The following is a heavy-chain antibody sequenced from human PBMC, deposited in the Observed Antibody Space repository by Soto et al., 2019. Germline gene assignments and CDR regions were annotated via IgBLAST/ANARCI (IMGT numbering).Heavy chain of an antibody. J-gene: IGHJ6*02. D-gene: IGHD6-19*01. CDR2: IYSIGIT. CDR1: GASIRSSAY. Sequence: QLQLQESGPGLVKPSETLALTCTVSGASIRSSAYWGWIRQPPGKGMEWSGSIYSIGITYYNPSLKSGVTISADTSKNQFSLNLISVTAADTAVYYCRRSSRYSTDVWGQGITVTVSS. V-gene: IGHV4-39*01. CDR3: RRSSRYSTDV.